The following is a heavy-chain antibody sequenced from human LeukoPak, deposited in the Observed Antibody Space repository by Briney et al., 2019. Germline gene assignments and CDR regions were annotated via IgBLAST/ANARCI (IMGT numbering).Heavy chain of an antibody. Sequence: GGSLRLSCAASGLTFSSYPMHWVRQAPGKGLEWVAVISYDGSEKHYADPVKGRFTISRDNSKDTLYLQMSSLRAEDTAMYYCAREGNSGYYPYWGQGILVTVSS. J-gene: IGHJ4*02. CDR3: AREGNSGYYPY. CDR1: GLTFSSYP. V-gene: IGHV3-30-3*01. CDR2: ISYDGSEK. D-gene: IGHD3-22*01.